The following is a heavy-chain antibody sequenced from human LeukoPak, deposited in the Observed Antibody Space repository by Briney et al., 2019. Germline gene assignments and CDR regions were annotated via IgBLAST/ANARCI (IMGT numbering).Heavy chain of an antibody. CDR3: ARTVARSWYFDL. CDR1: GFTFSTYS. CDR2: ISSSSTI. D-gene: IGHD2-15*01. J-gene: IGHJ2*01. Sequence: GGSLRLSCAASGFTFSTYSMNWVRQAPGKGLEWVSYISSSSTIYSADSVKGRFTISRDNAKNSLYLQMNSLRAEDTAVHYCARTVARSWYFDLWGRGTLVTVSS. V-gene: IGHV3-48*01.